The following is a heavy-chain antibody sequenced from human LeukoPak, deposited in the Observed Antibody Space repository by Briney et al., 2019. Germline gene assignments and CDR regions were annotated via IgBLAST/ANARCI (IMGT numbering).Heavy chain of an antibody. Sequence: GGSLRLSCAASGFTVSSNYMSWVRQAPGKGLEWVSVIYSGGSTYYAASAKGRFTISSENSKNTPYLLLNSMGAEDTAVYYCARGSELDFFDYWGQGTLVTVSS. CDR2: IYSGGST. J-gene: IGHJ4*02. V-gene: IGHV3-53*01. CDR1: GFTVSSNY. D-gene: IGHD3-10*01. CDR3: ARGSELDFFDY.